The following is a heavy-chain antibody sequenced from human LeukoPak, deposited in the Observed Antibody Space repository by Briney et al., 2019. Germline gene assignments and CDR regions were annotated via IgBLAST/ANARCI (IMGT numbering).Heavy chain of an antibody. J-gene: IGHJ6*03. CDR3: ARDYDRYYMDV. CDR1: GFSFSAYY. D-gene: IGHD3-3*01. Sequence: KAGGSLRLSCAASGFSFSAYYRSWIRQAPGKGLKWVSYISNTGKTVYYGDSVKGRFTISRDNAKNTLYLQMNSLRAEDTAVYYCARDYDRYYMDVWGKGTTVTVSS. V-gene: IGHV3-11*04. CDR2: ISNTGKTV.